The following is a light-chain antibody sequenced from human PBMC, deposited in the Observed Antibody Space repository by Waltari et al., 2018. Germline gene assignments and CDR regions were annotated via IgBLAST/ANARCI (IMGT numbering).Light chain of an antibody. CDR1: SSDIGDYDY. CDR3: SSYTNRILV. Sequence: QSALTQPASVSGSPGQSITISCTGSSSDIGDYDYFSWYQQHPGEAPKLIIYDVTHRSSGISNRCSGSKSGSAAYLTISGLQAEDEADYYCSSYTNRILVFGGGTKLTVL. V-gene: IGLV2-14*03. CDR2: DVT. J-gene: IGLJ2*01.